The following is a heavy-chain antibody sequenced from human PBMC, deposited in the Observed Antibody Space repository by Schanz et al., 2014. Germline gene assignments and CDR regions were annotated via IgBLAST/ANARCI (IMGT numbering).Heavy chain of an antibody. Sequence: QVQLVDSWGGLVKPGGSLRLSCTPFGSPFSDYFMAWIRQPPGRGLDWVSYIGNGGVTIYYADSVKGRFTISRDNSKNSLYLQMNSLRAEDTAVYYCARIGGSVFDYWAQGTLVTVSS. V-gene: IGHV3-11*01. D-gene: IGHD3-10*01. CDR1: GSPFSDYF. J-gene: IGHJ4*02. CDR3: ARIGGSVFDY. CDR2: IGNGGVTI.